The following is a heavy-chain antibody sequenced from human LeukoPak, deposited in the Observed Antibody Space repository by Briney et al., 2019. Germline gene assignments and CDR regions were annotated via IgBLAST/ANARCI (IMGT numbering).Heavy chain of an antibody. J-gene: IGHJ4*02. CDR2: IIGSGGYT. CDR1: GFTFSSYA. CDR3: VKLRGIYLNFDY. Sequence: PGGSLRLSCAASGFTFSSYAMSWVRQAPGKGLEWVSAIIGSGGYTYYADSVKGRFTISRDNSKNTLSLQMDSLRAEDTAVYYCVKLRGIYLNFDYWGQGTLVTVYS. D-gene: IGHD1-26*01. V-gene: IGHV3-23*01.